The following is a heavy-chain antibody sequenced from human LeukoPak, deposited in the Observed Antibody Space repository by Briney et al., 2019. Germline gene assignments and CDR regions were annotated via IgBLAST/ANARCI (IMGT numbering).Heavy chain of an antibody. V-gene: IGHV3-48*04. CDR2: ISSSSSTI. D-gene: IGHD6-13*01. CDR1: GFTFSSYS. CDR3: AREGYSRVYYYYMDV. Sequence: GGSLRLSCAASGFTFSSYSMNWVRQAPGKGLEWVSYISSSSSTIYYADSVKGRFTISRDNAKNSLYLQMNSLRAEDTAVYYCAREGYSRVYYYYMDVWGKGTTVTVSS. J-gene: IGHJ6*03.